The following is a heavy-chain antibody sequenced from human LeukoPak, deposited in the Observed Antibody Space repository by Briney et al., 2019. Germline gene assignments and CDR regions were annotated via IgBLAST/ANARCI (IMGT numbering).Heavy chain of an antibody. CDR1: GYTFTGYC. CDR2: INPNSGGT. Sequence: ASVKVSCKASGYTFTGYCMHWVRQAPGQGLEWMGWINPNSGGTNYAQKFQGRVTMTRDTSISAAYMELSRLRSDDTAVYYCASQWLVPYYYYGMDVWGQGTTVTVSS. D-gene: IGHD6-19*01. V-gene: IGHV1-2*02. CDR3: ASQWLVPYYYYGMDV. J-gene: IGHJ6*02.